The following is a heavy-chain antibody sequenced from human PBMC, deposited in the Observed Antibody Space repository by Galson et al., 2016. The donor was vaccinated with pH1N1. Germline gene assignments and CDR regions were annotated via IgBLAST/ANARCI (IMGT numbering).Heavy chain of an antibody. D-gene: IGHD4-17*01. CDR1: GFSFIASG. CDR3: AKDSGDFNGRFDY. J-gene: IGHJ4*02. V-gene: IGHV3-30*02. CDR2: IRYGGSDT. Sequence: CAASGFSFIASGMHWVRQIPGKGLEWVAFIRYGGSDTYYLDSVKGRFTISRDNSKNTLYLQMSSLRTEDTSVYYCAKDSGDFNGRFDYWGQGTLVSVSS.